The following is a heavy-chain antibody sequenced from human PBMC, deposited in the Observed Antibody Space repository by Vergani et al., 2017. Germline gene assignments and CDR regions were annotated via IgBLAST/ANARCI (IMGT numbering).Heavy chain of an antibody. Sequence: EVQLVESGGGLVQPGGSLRLSCAASGFTFSSYAMSWVRQAPGKGLEWVSAISGSGGSTYYADSVKGRFTISRDNSKNTLYLQMNSLRAEDTAVYYCARGGYSSFPYYYYYYMDVWGKGTTVTVSS. CDR2: ISGSGGST. CDR3: ARGGYSSFPYYYYYYMDV. V-gene: IGHV3-23*04. J-gene: IGHJ6*03. CDR1: GFTFSSYA. D-gene: IGHD6-6*01.